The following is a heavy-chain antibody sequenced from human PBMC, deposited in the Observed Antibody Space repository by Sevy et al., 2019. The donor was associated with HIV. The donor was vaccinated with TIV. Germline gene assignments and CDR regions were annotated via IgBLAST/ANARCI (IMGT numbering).Heavy chain of an antibody. D-gene: IGHD2-2*03. J-gene: IGHJ5*02. CDR2: INPNSGGT. Sequence: ASVKVSCKASGYTFTGYYMHWVRQAPGQGLEWMGWINPNSGGTNYAQKFQGRVTMTRDTSISTAYMELSRLRSDDTAVYYCARAVLRGYCSSTSCYIDPWGQGTLVTVSS. CDR3: ARAVLRGYCSSTSCYIDP. V-gene: IGHV1-2*02. CDR1: GYTFTGYY.